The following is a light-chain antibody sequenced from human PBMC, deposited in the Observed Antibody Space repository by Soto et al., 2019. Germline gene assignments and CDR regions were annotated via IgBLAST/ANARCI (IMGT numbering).Light chain of an antibody. CDR1: QSVSSY. Sequence: EIVLTQSPATLSLSPGERATLSCRASQSVSSYLAWYQQKPGQAPRLLIYDASNRATGIPARFSGSGSGTDFTLTISSPEPEDFAVYYCQQRSTWPPTYTFGQGTKLDIK. J-gene: IGKJ2*01. CDR3: QQRSTWPPTYT. V-gene: IGKV3-11*01. CDR2: DAS.